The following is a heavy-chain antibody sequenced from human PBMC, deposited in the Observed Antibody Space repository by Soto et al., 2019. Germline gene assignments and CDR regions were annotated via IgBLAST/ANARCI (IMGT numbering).Heavy chain of an antibody. J-gene: IGHJ4*02. CDR3: ARGPPELSRGGGLMGY. CDR1: GFTFSSYA. Sequence: HPGGSLRLSCAASGFTFSSYAMHWVRQAPGKGLEWVAVISYDGSSKYYADSVKGRFTISRDNSKNTLYLQMNSLRAEDTAVYYCARGPPELSRGGGLMGYWGQGT. CDR2: ISYDGSSK. D-gene: IGHD2-15*01. V-gene: IGHV3-30-3*01.